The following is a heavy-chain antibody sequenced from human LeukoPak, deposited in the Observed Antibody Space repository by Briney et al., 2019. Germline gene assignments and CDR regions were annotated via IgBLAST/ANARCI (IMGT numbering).Heavy chain of an antibody. J-gene: IGHJ4*02. CDR2: ISGSGDST. Sequence: QSGGSLRLSCAASGFTFSSYGMTWVRQAPGKGLEWVSAISGSGDSTYYADSVKGRFTISRDNSKNTMYLQMNNLREEDTAVYYCTRDPILGTPDYFDYWGQGTLVTVSS. V-gene: IGHV3-23*01. CDR1: GFTFSSYG. D-gene: IGHD4-23*01. CDR3: TRDPILGTPDYFDY.